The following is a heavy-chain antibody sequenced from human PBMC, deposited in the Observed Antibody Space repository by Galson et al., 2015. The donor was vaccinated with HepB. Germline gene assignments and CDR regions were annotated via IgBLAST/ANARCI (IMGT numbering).Heavy chain of an antibody. J-gene: IGHJ4*02. CDR2: INPNSGGT. D-gene: IGHD3-22*01. CDR1: GYTFTGYY. V-gene: IGHV1-2*06. Sequence: SVKVSCKASGYTFTGYYMHWVRQAPGQGLEWMGRINPNSGGTNYAQKFQGRVTMTRDTSISTAYMELSRLRSDDTAVYYCARDVGYYYDSSGPQGYFDYWGQGTLVTVSS. CDR3: ARDVGYYYDSSGPQGYFDY.